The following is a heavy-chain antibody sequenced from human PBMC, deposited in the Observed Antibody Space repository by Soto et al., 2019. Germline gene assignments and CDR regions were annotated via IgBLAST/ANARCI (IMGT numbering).Heavy chain of an antibody. J-gene: IGHJ4*02. CDR2: INPSGGST. D-gene: IGHD4-17*01. CDR1: GYSFTNYH. V-gene: IGHV1-46*01. CDR3: ARDGTHGDFDY. Sequence: ASVKVSCKASGYSFTNYHLHWVRQAPGQGLEWMGIINPSGGSTTYAQKFQGRVTMARDTSTSTLYMELSSLRSEDTAVYYCARDGTHGDFDYWGQGTLVTVSS.